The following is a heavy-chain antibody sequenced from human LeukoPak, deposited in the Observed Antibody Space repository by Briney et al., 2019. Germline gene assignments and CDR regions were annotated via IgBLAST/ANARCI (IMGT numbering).Heavy chain of an antibody. CDR2: IMGTGGST. Sequence: PGGSQSLFCSASGFTFSNYAMHWARHAPGEGLEYVSAIMGTGGSTYYADSVKGRFTITRDNSKNTLFLQMSSLRPEDTAVYYCVNGGVAVARYWGQGTLVTVSS. J-gene: IGHJ4*02. D-gene: IGHD6-19*01. CDR1: GFTFSNYA. V-gene: IGHV3-64D*09. CDR3: VNGGVAVARY.